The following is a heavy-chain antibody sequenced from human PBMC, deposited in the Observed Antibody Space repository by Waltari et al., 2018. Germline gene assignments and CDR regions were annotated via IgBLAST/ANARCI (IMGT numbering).Heavy chain of an antibody. CDR2: MNPNSGNT. Sequence: QVQLVQSGAEVKKPGASVKVSCKASGYTFTSYDINWVRQATGQGLKWMGWMNPNSGNTGYAQKFQGRVTITRNTSISTAYMELSSLRSEDTAVYYCARAEYSSSSGGYYFDYWGQGTLVTVSS. CDR1: GYTFTSYD. D-gene: IGHD6-6*01. J-gene: IGHJ4*02. V-gene: IGHV1-8*03. CDR3: ARAEYSSSSGGYYFDY.